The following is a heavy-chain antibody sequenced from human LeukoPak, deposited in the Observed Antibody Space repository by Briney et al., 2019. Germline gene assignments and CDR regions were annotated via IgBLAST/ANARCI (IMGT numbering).Heavy chain of an antibody. J-gene: IGHJ3*02. CDR3: ARDQEGYCSGGSCYSPAFDI. Sequence: GGSLRLSCAASGFTFSSYAMHWVRQAPGKGLEYVSAISSNGGSTYYANSVQGRFTISRDNSKNTLYLQMGSLRAEDMAVYYCARDQEGYCSGGSCYSPAFDIWGQGTMVTVST. CDR1: GFTFSSYA. CDR2: ISSNGGST. V-gene: IGHV3-64*01. D-gene: IGHD2-15*01.